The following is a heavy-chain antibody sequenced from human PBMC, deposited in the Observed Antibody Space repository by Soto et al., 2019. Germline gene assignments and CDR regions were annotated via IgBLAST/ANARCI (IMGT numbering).Heavy chain of an antibody. CDR2: VYYAGST. V-gene: IGHV4-59*01. Sequence: SETLSLTCTVSGDSISTFYWGWMRQSPGKELEWIGYVYYAGSTNYNPSLKSRVTISVDRSKNQFSLKLTSANTADTAVYYCARGRTVRNYADDSSDYFYFFDYWGQGTQVTVSS. CDR1: GDSISTFY. D-gene: IGHD3-22*01. J-gene: IGHJ4*02. CDR3: ARGRTVRNYADDSSDYFYFFDY.